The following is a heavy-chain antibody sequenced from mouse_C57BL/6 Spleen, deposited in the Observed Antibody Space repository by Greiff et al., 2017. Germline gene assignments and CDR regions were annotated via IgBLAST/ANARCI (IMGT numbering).Heavy chain of an antibody. J-gene: IGHJ3*01. CDR2: IDPSDSYT. CDR3: ARRDDGYYVWFAY. V-gene: IGHV1-69*01. Sequence: VQLQQSGAELVMPGASVKLSCKASGYTFTSYWMHWVKQRPGQGLEWIGEIDPSDSYTNYNQKFKGKSTLTVDESSSTAYMQLSSLTSEDSAVYYCARRDDGYYVWFAYWGQGTLVTVSA. CDR1: GYTFTSYW. D-gene: IGHD2-3*01.